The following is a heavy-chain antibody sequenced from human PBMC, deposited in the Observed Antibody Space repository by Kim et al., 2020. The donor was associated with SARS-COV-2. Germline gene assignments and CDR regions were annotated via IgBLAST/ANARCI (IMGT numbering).Heavy chain of an antibody. CDR2: IIPILGIA. J-gene: IGHJ6*02. Sequence: SVKVSCKASGGTFSSYAISWVRQAPGQGLEWMGRIIPILGIANYAQKFQGRVTITADKSTSTAYMELSSLRSEDTAVYCCARNPSEVDTAMVTDYYYGMDVWGQGTTVTVSS. V-gene: IGHV1-69*04. CDR3: ARNPSEVDTAMVTDYYYGMDV. CDR1: GGTFSSYA. D-gene: IGHD5-18*01.